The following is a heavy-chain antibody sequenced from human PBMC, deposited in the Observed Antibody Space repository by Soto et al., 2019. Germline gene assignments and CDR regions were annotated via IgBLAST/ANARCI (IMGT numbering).Heavy chain of an antibody. J-gene: IGHJ3*01. Sequence: QVQLVQSGADVKKPGSSVKVSCKTSGGSFGSSAISWVRQAPAQGLEWMGEIIPVFDKANYAQNFQGRLTITADEPTGTVFMQLSSLRSEDTAAYFCARLRRDWGDAFDLWGLGTFVTVSS. CDR3: ARLRRDWGDAFDL. CDR2: IIPVFDKA. D-gene: IGHD3-16*01. V-gene: IGHV1-69*01. CDR1: GGSFGSSA.